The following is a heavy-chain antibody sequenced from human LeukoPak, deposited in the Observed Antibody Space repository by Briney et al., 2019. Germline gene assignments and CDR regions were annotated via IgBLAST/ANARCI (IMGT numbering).Heavy chain of an antibody. J-gene: IGHJ4*02. D-gene: IGHD5-18*01. V-gene: IGHV3-48*04. Sequence: GGSLRLSCAASGFXFSNFWIHWVRQAPGRGLEWVSHISSSGSNTHYTDSVKGRFTISRDNARNSLYMQMNSLRAEDTAVYYCASGYMYGGDFWGQGTLVTVSS. CDR1: GFXFSNFW. CDR3: ASGYMYGGDF. CDR2: ISSSGSNT.